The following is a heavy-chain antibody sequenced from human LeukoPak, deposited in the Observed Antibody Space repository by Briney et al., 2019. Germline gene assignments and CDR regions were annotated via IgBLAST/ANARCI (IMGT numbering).Heavy chain of an antibody. V-gene: IGHV3-30*02. CDR3: AKSVGATEPFDY. D-gene: IGHD1-26*01. CDR1: GFTFSTYG. CDR2: LRYDGSNK. J-gene: IGHJ4*02. Sequence: GGSLRLSCAASGFTFSTYGMHWVRQAPGNGLEGVAFLRYDGSNKYHADSVKVPFTISRANSKNTLYLHSNSFRAEDMYEYSGAKSVGATEPFDYWGQGTLVTVSS.